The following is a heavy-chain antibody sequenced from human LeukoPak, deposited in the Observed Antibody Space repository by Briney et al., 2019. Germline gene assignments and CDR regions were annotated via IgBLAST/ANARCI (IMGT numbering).Heavy chain of an antibody. J-gene: IGHJ4*02. D-gene: IGHD3-3*01. CDR2: ISAYNGNT. V-gene: IGHV1-18*01. CDR3: ARVDPPYYDFWSGYYSPLFDY. Sequence: ASVKVSCKASGYTFTSYGISRVRQAPGQGLEWMGWISAYNGNTNYAQKLQGRVTMTTDTSTSTAYMELRSLRSDDTAVYYCARVDPPYYDFWSGYYSPLFDYWGQGTLVTVSS. CDR1: GYTFTSYG.